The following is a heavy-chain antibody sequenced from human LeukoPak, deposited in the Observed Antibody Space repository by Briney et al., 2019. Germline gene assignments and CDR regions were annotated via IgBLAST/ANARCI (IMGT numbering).Heavy chain of an antibody. CDR3: ARSDYGDFGWFDP. D-gene: IGHD4-17*01. CDR2: ISSRSDYI. Sequence: GGSLRLSCAASGFTFNTYAMNWVRQAPGKGLEWVSSISSRSDYIFYADSMKGRFTISRDNAKNSLYLQMNSLRAEDTAVYYCARSDYGDFGWFDPWGQGTLVTVSS. V-gene: IGHV3-21*01. J-gene: IGHJ5*02. CDR1: GFTFNTYA.